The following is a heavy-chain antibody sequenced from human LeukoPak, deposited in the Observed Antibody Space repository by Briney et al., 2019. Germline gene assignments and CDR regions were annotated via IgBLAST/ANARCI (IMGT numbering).Heavy chain of an antibody. J-gene: IGHJ4*02. Sequence: PSETLSLTCTVSGGSLSSYYWSWIRQPPGKGLERIGYIYYSGSTNYNPSLKSRVTISVDTSKNQFSLKLSSVTAADTAVYYCARGSSSSSFFFDYWGQGTLVTVSS. CDR3: ARGSSSSSFFFDY. D-gene: IGHD6-6*01. CDR2: IYYSGST. CDR1: GGSLSSYY. V-gene: IGHV4-59*01.